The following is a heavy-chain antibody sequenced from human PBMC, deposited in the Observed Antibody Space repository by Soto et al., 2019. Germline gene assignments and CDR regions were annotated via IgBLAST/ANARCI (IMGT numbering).Heavy chain of an antibody. V-gene: IGHV3-23*01. CDR3: AKDHAWGRRVTTRFDY. D-gene: IGHD4-17*01. CDR1: GFTFSTYG. CDR2: ISDSGDST. Sequence: EVQLLESGGNLVQPGGSLRLSCAASGFTFSTYGMTWVRQAPGKGLEWVSSISDSGDSTYYADSVKGRFTISRDNSKNTLFLQMNSLRAEDTAVYYCAKDHAWGRRVTTRFDYWGQAALVTVSS. J-gene: IGHJ4*02.